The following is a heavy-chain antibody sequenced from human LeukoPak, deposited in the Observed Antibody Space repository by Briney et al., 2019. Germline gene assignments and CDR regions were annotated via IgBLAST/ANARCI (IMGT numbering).Heavy chain of an antibody. CDR2: MNPNSGNT. CDR3: ARVSADTAMYYYGMDV. CDR1: GYTFTSYD. J-gene: IGHJ6*02. Sequence: ASVKVSCKASGYTFTSYDINWVRQATGQGLEWMGWMNPNSGNTGYAQKFQGRVTMTRNTSISTAYMELSSLRSEDTAVYYCARVSADTAMYYYGMDVWGQGTTVTVSS. D-gene: IGHD5-18*01. V-gene: IGHV1-8*01.